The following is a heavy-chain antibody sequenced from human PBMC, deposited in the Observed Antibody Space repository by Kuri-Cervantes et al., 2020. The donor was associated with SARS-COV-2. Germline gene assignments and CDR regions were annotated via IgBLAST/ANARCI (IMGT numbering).Heavy chain of an antibody. CDR3: ARGPDCSSTSCYLGFDY. CDR1: RFTVSSNY. J-gene: IGHJ4*02. CDR2: IYSGGST. Sequence: GESLKISCAASRFTVSSNYMSWVRQAPGKGLEWVSVIYSGGSTYYADSVKGRFTISRDNSKNTLYLQMNSLRAEDTAVYYCARGPDCSSTSCYLGFDYWGQGTLVTVSS. D-gene: IGHD2-2*01. V-gene: IGHV3-53*01.